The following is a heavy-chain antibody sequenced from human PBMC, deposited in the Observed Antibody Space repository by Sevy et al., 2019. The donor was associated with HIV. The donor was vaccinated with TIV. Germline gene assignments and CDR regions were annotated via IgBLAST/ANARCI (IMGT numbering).Heavy chain of an antibody. CDR3: ARYGHSNGCRYQYHDGMDV. V-gene: IGHV1-18*01. CDR2: VNTDNGNT. Sequence: ASVKVSCKASGYTFNTYGISWVRQAPGQGLEWMAWVNTDNGNTKYAQKFQGRVTTSTDTSTSTAYMELRSLTSDDTAFYYGARYGHSNGCRYQYHDGMDVWGQGTTVTVSS. D-gene: IGHD3-22*01. J-gene: IGHJ6*02. CDR1: GYTFNTYG.